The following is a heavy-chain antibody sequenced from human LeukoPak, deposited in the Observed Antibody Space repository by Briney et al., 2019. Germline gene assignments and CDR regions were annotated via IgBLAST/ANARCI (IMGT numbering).Heavy chain of an antibody. D-gene: IGHD6-19*01. CDR3: VRRGDASSGWGDHDF. J-gene: IGHJ4*02. CDR1: GFTFNRNA. V-gene: IGHV3-23*01. CDR2: IGGSGDKT. Sequence: GGSLRLSCAASGFTFNRNAISWVRQAPGKGLGWVSTIGGSGDKTFYADSVKGRFTISRDNSKNMVHLQMNSLTGEDAALYYCVRRGDASSGWGDHDFWGQGALVTVSS.